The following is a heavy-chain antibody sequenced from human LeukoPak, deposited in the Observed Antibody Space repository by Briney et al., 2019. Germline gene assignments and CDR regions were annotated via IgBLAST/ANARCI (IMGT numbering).Heavy chain of an antibody. J-gene: IGHJ2*01. CDR1: GFTFSSYA. D-gene: IGHD3-3*01. Sequence: PGGSLRLSCAASGFTFSSYAMSWVRQAPGKGLEWVSAISGSGGSTYYADSVKGRFTISRDNSKNTLYLQMNSLRAEDTAVYYCAKGFLSATIFGYPEEYFDLWGRGTLVTVSS. V-gene: IGHV3-23*01. CDR2: ISGSGGST. CDR3: AKGFLSATIFGYPEEYFDL.